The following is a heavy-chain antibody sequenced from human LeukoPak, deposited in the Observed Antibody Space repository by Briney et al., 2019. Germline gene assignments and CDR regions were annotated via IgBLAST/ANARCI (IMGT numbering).Heavy chain of an antibody. CDR1: GGSISSGDYY. J-gene: IGHJ6*03. CDR3: AREKIVVVPTAAYYMDV. CDR2: IYYSGST. V-gene: IGHV4-30-4*08. Sequence: KPSETLSLTCTVSGGSISSGDYYWSWIRQPPGKGLEWIGYIYYSGSTYYKPSLKSRVTISVDTSKNQFSLELSSVTAADTAVYYCAREKIVVVPTAAYYMDVWGKGTTVTVSS. D-gene: IGHD2-2*01.